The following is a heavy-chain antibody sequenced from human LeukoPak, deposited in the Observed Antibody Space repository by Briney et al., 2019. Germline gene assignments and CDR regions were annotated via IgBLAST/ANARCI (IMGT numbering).Heavy chain of an antibody. J-gene: IGHJ4*02. V-gene: IGHV3-33*01. CDR1: GFTFSSYG. CDR3: AREVTTVVTRYFDY. CDR2: IWYDGSNK. D-gene: IGHD4-23*01. Sequence: GRALRLSCAASGFTFSSYGMHWVRQAPGKGLEWVAVIWYDGSNKYYADSVKGRFTISRDNSNNTLYLQMNSLRAEDTAVYYCAREVTTVVTRYFDYWGQGTLVTVSS.